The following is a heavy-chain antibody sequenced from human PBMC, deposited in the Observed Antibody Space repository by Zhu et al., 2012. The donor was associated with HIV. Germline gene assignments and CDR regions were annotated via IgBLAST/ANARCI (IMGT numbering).Heavy chain of an antibody. D-gene: IGHD5-24*01. CDR2: IYYSGST. V-gene: IGHV4-59*01. Sequence: QVQLQESGPGLVKPSETLSLTCTVSGGSISSYYWSWIRKPPGMGLEWIGYIYYSGSTNYNPSLKSRVSISVDTSKNQFSLRLTSVTAADTAVYHCARGRDGYNLWGPGTWSPSP. CDR3: ARGRDGYNL. CDR1: GGSISSYY. J-gene: IGHJ4*02.